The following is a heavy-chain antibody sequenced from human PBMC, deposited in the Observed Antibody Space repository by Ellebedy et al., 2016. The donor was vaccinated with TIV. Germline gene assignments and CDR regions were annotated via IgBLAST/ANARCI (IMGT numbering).Heavy chain of an antibody. J-gene: IGHJ6*02. CDR1: GFSFRSYC. CDR3: VKGAYPVPTVMAV. D-gene: IGHD4-17*01. Sequence: GGSLRLSCAASGFSFRSYCMGWVRQAPGKGLEWVAYIYKDGSDKQYVDSVKGRFTISSDDSKNTLYLQMKILRSEETAVYYCVKGAYPVPTVMAVWGQGTTVTVSS. CDR2: IYKDGSDK. V-gene: IGHV3-7*01.